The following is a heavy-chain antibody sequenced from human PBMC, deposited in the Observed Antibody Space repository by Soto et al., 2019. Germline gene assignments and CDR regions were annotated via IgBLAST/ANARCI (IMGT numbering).Heavy chain of an antibody. J-gene: IGHJ6*02. CDR1: GYTFTSYA. CDR2: INAGNGNT. V-gene: IGHV1-3*01. Sequence: ASVKVSCKASGYTFTSYAMHWVRQAPGQRLEWMGWINAGNGNTKYSQKFQGRVTITRDTSASTAYMELSSLGSEDTAVYYCARVVGLSGSYLWDYYYYGMDVWGQGTTVTVSS. D-gene: IGHD1-26*01. CDR3: ARVVGLSGSYLWDYYYYGMDV.